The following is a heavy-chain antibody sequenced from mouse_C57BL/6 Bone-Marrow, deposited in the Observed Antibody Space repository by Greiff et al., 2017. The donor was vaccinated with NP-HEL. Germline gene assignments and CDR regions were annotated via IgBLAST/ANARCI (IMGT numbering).Heavy chain of an antibody. CDR2: IDPENGDT. CDR1: GFNIKDDY. CDR3: TTGGIYYGNG. V-gene: IGHV14-4*01. D-gene: IGHD2-1*01. Sequence: EVKLMESGAELVRPGASVKFSCTASGFNIKDDYMHWVKQRPEQGLEWIGWIDPENGDTEYAAKFQGKATITADTSSNTAYLQLSSLTSEDTAVYSFTTGGIYYGNGWGQGILVTVSA. J-gene: IGHJ3*01.